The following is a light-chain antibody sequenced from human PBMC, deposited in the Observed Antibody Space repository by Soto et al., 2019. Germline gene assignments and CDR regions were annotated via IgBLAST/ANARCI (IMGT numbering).Light chain of an antibody. CDR3: QQYNSYPLT. CDR2: KAS. J-gene: IGKJ4*01. V-gene: IGKV1-5*03. CDR1: QSIRSW. Sequence: DIQMTQTPSTLSAFVGDRVTITCRASQSIRSWLAWYQQKPGKAPKLLIYKASTLESGVPSRFSGSGSGTEFTLTISSLQPDDFATYYCQQYNSYPLTFGGGTKVVIK.